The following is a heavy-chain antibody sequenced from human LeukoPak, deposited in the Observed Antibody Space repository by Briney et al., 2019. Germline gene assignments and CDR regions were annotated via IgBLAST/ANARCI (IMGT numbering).Heavy chain of an antibody. Sequence: GGSLRLSCAASGFTFSDYYMSWIRQAPGKGLEWVSYISSSGSTIYYADSVKGRFTISRDNAKNSLYLQMNSLRAEDTAVYYCARDHLDYDFWSGYAYYFDYWGQGTLVTVS. CDR3: ARDHLDYDFWSGYAYYFDY. V-gene: IGHV3-11*04. CDR2: ISSSGSTI. D-gene: IGHD3-3*01. J-gene: IGHJ4*02. CDR1: GFTFSDYY.